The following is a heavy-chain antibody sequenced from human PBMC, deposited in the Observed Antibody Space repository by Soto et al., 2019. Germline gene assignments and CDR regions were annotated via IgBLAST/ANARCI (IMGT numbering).Heavy chain of an antibody. CDR1: GFIVSSYY. J-gene: IGHJ3*01. Sequence: GGSLRLSCAGSGFIVSSYYMSWVRQAPGKGLEWISVIYSGGSTYYADSVKGRFTISRDNSENTLYLQLNSLRAEDTAVYYCAKSGGNGWFADAFDVWGQGTMVTVSS. D-gene: IGHD6-19*01. V-gene: IGHV3-53*01. CDR3: AKSGGNGWFADAFDV. CDR2: IYSGGST.